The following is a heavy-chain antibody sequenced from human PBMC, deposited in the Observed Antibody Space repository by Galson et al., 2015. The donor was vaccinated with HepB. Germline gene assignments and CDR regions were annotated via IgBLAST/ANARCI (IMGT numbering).Heavy chain of an antibody. CDR2: ISYDGSNK. CDR3: AKDISYGSGSYYWYGMDV. CDR1: GFTFSSYG. Sequence: SPRLPCAASGFTFSSYGLHWVRQAPGKGLEWVAVISYDGSNKYHADSVKGRFTISRDNSKNTLYLQMNSLRAEDTAVYYCAKDISYGSGSYYWYGMDVWGQGTTVTVSS. J-gene: IGHJ6*02. V-gene: IGHV3-30*18. D-gene: IGHD3-10*01.